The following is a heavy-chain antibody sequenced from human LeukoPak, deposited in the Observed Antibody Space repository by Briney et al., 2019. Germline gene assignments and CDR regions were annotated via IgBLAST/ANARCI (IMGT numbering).Heavy chain of an antibody. CDR2: IRSKANSYAT. CDR1: GFSFSGSA. D-gene: IGHD1-7*01. CDR3: TRHDWNYVPGDY. Sequence: PGRSLRLSCAASGFSFSGSAMHWVRQASGKGLEWVGRIRSKANSYATAYAASVKGRFTISRDDSKNTAYLQMNSLKTEDTAVYYCTRHDWNYVPGDYWGQGTLVTVSS. V-gene: IGHV3-73*01. J-gene: IGHJ4*02.